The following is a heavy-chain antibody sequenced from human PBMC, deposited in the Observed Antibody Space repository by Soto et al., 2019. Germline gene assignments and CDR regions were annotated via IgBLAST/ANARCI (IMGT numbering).Heavy chain of an antibody. V-gene: IGHV3-30*18. J-gene: IGHJ4*02. CDR1: GFTFSSYG. CDR3: AKDPGGWYDY. D-gene: IGHD6-19*01. Sequence: QPGGSLRLSCAASGFTFSSYGMHWVRQAPGKGLEWVAVISYDGSNKYYADSVKGRFTISRDNSKNTLYLQMNSLRAEDTAVYYSAKDPGGWYDYWGQGTLVTVSS. CDR2: ISYDGSNK.